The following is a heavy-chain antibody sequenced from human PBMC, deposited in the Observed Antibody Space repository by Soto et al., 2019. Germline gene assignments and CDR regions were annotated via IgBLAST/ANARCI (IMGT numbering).Heavy chain of an antibody. Sequence: GGSLRLSCAASGFTFSSHAMSWVRQAPGKGLEWVSAVSASGANTFYADSVKGRFTISRDNSKNTLYLQMNSLRAEDTAVYYYSSEWVFRLDYWGQGTLVPVSS. CDR2: VSASGANT. D-gene: IGHD2-2*01. CDR3: SSEWVFRLDY. V-gene: IGHV3-23*01. J-gene: IGHJ4*02. CDR1: GFTFSSHA.